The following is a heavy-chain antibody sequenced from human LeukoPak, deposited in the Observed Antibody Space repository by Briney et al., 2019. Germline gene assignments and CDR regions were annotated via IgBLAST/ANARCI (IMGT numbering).Heavy chain of an antibody. CDR2: IYSGGST. J-gene: IGHJ4*02. Sequence: PGGSLRLSCAASGFTVSSNYMSWVRQAPGKGLEWVSVIYSGGSTYYADSVKGRFTISRDNSKNTLYLQMNSLRAEDTAVYYCAKDLIYCSGGSCYSTPYYFDYWGQGTLVTVSS. CDR3: AKDLIYCSGGSCYSTPYYFDY. V-gene: IGHV3-53*01. CDR1: GFTVSSNY. D-gene: IGHD2-15*01.